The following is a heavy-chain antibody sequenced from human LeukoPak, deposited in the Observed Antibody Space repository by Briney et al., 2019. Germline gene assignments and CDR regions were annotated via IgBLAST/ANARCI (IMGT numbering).Heavy chain of an antibody. V-gene: IGHV1-2*02. CDR3: ARPRYSSASSDYHYYMDV. Sequence: ASVKVSCKASGYTFTAYYIHWVRQAPGQRLEWMGWINPNTGGTNYAQKFQGRVTMTRDTSISAAYMELSSLGSDDSAVYYCARPRYSSASSDYHYYMDVWGKGTTVTVSS. CDR1: GYTFTAYY. D-gene: IGHD6-6*01. J-gene: IGHJ6*03. CDR2: INPNTGGT.